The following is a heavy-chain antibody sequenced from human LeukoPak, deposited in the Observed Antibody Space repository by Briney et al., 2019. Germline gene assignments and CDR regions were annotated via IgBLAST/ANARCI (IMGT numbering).Heavy chain of an antibody. Sequence: GRSLRLSCAASGFTFSRYGMHWVRQAPGKGLEWVAVKWYDGSNKYYADSVKGRFTISRDNSKSTVSLQMNGLRAEDTAVYYCARPYYYGSGSYYPLDYWGQGTLVTVSS. J-gene: IGHJ4*02. CDR1: GFTFSRYG. D-gene: IGHD3-10*01. CDR3: ARPYYYGSGSYYPLDY. CDR2: KWYDGSNK. V-gene: IGHV3-33*01.